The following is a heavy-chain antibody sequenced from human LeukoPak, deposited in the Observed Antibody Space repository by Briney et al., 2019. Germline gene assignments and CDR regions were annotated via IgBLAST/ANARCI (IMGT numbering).Heavy chain of an antibody. Sequence: SETLSLTCAVYGGSFSGYYWSWIRQPPGKGLEWIGEINHSGSTNYSPSLKSRVTISVDTSKNQFSLKLSSVTAADTAVYYCARAGSSSSYYYYYMDVWGKGTTVTVSS. J-gene: IGHJ6*03. D-gene: IGHD6-6*01. CDR2: INHSGST. CDR3: ARAGSSSSYYYYYMDV. CDR1: GGSFSGYY. V-gene: IGHV4-34*01.